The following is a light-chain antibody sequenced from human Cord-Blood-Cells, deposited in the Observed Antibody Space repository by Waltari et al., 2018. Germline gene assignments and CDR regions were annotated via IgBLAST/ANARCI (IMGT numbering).Light chain of an antibody. V-gene: IGKV4-1*01. Sequence: DIVMTQSPDSLAVSLGERATINCKSSQSVLYSSNNKNYLAWSQQKPGQPPKLLIYWASTRESGVPDRFSGSGSGTDFTLTISSLQAEDVAVYYCQQYYITPYSFGQGTKLEIK. CDR2: WAS. J-gene: IGKJ2*03. CDR1: QSVLYSSNNKNY. CDR3: QQYYITPYS.